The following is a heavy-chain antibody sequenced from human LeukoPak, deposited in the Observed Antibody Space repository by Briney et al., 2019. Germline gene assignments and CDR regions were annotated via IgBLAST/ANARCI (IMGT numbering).Heavy chain of an antibody. J-gene: IGHJ4*02. V-gene: IGHV1-46*01. CDR1: GYTFTSYY. CDR2: INPSGGST. Sequence: ASVKVSCTASGYTFTSYYMHWVRQAPGQGLEWMGIINPSGGSTSYAQKFQDRVTITRDTSASTAYVDLSSLTSEDTAVYYCARQAAAGPKFDCWGQGTLVTVSS. D-gene: IGHD6-13*01. CDR3: ARQAAAGPKFDC.